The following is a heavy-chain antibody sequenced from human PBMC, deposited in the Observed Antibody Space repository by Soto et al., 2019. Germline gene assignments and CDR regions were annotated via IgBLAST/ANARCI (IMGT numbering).Heavy chain of an antibody. CDR3: ARGHTTSPNWFDP. D-gene: IGHD2-2*01. V-gene: IGHV3-7*03. CDR2: IKQDGSEK. J-gene: IGHJ5*02. Sequence: PGGSLRLSCAASGLTFSSYWMSWVRQAPGKGLEWVANIKQDGSEKFYVDSVKGRFTISKDNAKNSVYLQMNSLRAEDTAVYYCARGHTTSPNWFDPWGQGTLVTVSS. CDR1: GLTFSSYW.